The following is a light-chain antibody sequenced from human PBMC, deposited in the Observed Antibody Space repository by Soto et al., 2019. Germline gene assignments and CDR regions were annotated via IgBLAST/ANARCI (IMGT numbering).Light chain of an antibody. V-gene: IGKV3-20*01. Sequence: EMVLPQSPGTLPLSPGERTTLSCRASQSVRSNYLACYQQKPGRAPRLLNYGASSRATGIPDRFSGSGSGADVTVTISRLEPEDFAVDYGQQYGSSPRAFGGGAKVEI. CDR1: QSVRSNY. CDR3: QQYGSSPRA. CDR2: GAS. J-gene: IGKJ4*01.